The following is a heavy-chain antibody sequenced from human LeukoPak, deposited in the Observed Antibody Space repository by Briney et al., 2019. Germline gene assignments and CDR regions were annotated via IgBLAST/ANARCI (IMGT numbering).Heavy chain of an antibody. CDR2: INSDGSST. CDR1: GFTFSSYW. J-gene: IGHJ4*02. V-gene: IGHV3-74*01. D-gene: IGHD6-19*01. Sequence: GGSLRLSCAASGFTFSSYWMHWVRQAPGKGLVWVSRINSDGSSTSYADSVKGRFTISRDKAKNTLYLQMNSLRAEDTAVYYCARDQGYSSGWSLGYWGQGTLVTVSS. CDR3: ARDQGYSSGWSLGY.